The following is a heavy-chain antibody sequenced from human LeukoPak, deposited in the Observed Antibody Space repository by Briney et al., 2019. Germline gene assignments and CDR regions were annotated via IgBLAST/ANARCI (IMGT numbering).Heavy chain of an antibody. Sequence: PGGSLRLSCAASGFTFSSYSMNWVRQAPGKGLEWVSSISSSSSYIYYADSVKGRFTISRDNAKNSLYLQMNSLRAEDTAVYYCARGRYYYGSAPANDYWGQGTLVTVSS. V-gene: IGHV3-21*01. D-gene: IGHD3-10*01. J-gene: IGHJ4*02. CDR3: ARGRYYYGSAPANDY. CDR2: ISSSSSYI. CDR1: GFTFSSYS.